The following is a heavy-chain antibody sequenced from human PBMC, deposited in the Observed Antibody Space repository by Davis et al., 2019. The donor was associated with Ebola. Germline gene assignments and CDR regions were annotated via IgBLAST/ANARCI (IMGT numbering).Heavy chain of an antibody. Sequence: MPSETLSLTCAVYGGSFSGYYWSWIRQPPGKGLEWIGEINHSGSTNYNPSLKSRVTISVDTSKNQFSLKLSSVTAADTAVYYRARGRRYSYGPPRYWGQGTLVTVSS. V-gene: IGHV4-34*01. CDR2: INHSGST. CDR3: ARGRRYSYGPPRY. CDR1: GGSFSGYY. D-gene: IGHD5-18*01. J-gene: IGHJ4*02.